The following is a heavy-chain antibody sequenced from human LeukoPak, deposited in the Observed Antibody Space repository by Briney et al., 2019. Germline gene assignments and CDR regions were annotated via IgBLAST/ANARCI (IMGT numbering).Heavy chain of an antibody. CDR2: IYTSGST. D-gene: IGHD2-2*01. J-gene: IGHJ4*02. CDR1: GGSISSSSYY. V-gene: IGHV4-61*02. CDR3: ARATYCSSTSCYGFDY. Sequence: PSETLSLTCTVSGGSISSSSYYWSWIRQPAGKGLEWIGRIYTSGSTNYNPSLKSRVTMSVDTSKNQFSLKLSSVTAADTAVYYCARATYCSSTSCYGFDYWGQGTLVTVSS.